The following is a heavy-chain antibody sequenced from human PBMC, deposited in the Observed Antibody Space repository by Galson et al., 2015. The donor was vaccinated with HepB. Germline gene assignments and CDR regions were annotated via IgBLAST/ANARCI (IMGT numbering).Heavy chain of an antibody. D-gene: IGHD6-19*01. Sequence: QSGAEVKKPGESLKISCTGSGYSFTTYWIGWVRQMPGKGLEWMGIIYPDDSDTKYRPSFQGQVTISADKSISTAYLQWSSLKASDTAMYYCAARAGSSGWYTTAFDIWGQGTMVTVSS. CDR2: IYPDDSDT. CDR3: AARAGSSGWYTTAFDI. J-gene: IGHJ3*02. V-gene: IGHV5-51*03. CDR1: GYSFTTYW.